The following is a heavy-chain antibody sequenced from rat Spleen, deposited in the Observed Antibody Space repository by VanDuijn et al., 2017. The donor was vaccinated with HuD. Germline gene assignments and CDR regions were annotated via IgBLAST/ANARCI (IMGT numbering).Heavy chain of an antibody. Sequence: EVQVVESGGGLVQPGRSLKLSCAASGFSFRDYAMAWVRQAPKKGLEWVAYISTGGDNTYYRDSVKGRFTISRDNAKSTLYLQLDSLRSEDTATYYGATDTFYDGTYYPGGFDYWGQGVMVTVSS. CDR1: GFSFRDYA. D-gene: IGHD1-12*02. CDR2: ISTGGDNT. CDR3: ATDTFYDGTYYPGGFDY. J-gene: IGHJ2*01. V-gene: IGHV5S23*01.